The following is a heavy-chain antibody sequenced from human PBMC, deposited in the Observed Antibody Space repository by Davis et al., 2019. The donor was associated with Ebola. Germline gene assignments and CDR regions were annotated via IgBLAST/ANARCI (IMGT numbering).Heavy chain of an antibody. CDR2: IYYSGST. J-gene: IGHJ6*02. CDR3: AGTYGSGIYYGMDV. CDR1: GGSIGSSSYY. V-gene: IGHV4-39*01. Sequence: SETLSLTCTVSGGSIGSSSYYWGWIRQPPGKGLEWIGSIYYSGSTYYNPSLKSRVTISVDTSKNQFSLKLSSVTAADTAVYYCAGTYGSGIYYGMDVWGQGTTVTVSS. D-gene: IGHD3-10*01.